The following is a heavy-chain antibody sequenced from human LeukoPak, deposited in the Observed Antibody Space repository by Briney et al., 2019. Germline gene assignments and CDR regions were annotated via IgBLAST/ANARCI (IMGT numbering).Heavy chain of an antibody. D-gene: IGHD5-12*01. CDR2: IYTSGST. J-gene: IGHJ4*02. CDR3: ARDIVATIWGGSYFDY. CDR1: GGSISSGSYY. Sequence: PSQTLSLTCTVSGGSISSGSYYWSWIRQPAGKGLEWIGRIYTSGSTNYNPSLKSRVTMSVDTSKNQFSLKLSSVTAADTAVYYCARDIVATIWGGSYFDYWGQGTLVTVSS. V-gene: IGHV4-61*02.